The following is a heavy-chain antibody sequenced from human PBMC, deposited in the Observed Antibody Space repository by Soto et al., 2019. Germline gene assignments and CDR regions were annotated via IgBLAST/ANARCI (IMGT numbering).Heavy chain of an antibody. J-gene: IGHJ4*02. CDR2: ISYDGSNK. CDR1: GFTFSSYG. CDR3: AKDGPLNCSGGSCYSGSYFDY. D-gene: IGHD2-15*01. V-gene: IGHV3-30*18. Sequence: GGSLRLSCAASGFTFSSYGMHWVRQAPGKGLEWVAVISYDGSNKYYADSVKGRFTISRDNSKNTLYLQMNSLRAEDTAVYYCAKDGPLNCSGGSCYSGSYFDYWGQGTLVTVSS.